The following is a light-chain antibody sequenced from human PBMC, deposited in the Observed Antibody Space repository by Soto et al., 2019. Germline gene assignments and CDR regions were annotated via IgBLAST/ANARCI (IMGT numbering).Light chain of an antibody. J-gene: IGKJ5*01. CDR3: EQYTNCFSIT. CDR1: QSVRSK. Sequence: IVLPQTPASLSVSEGERATLSCGASQSVRSKVAWYQQKPGQAPSLVIYDTYIRATGIPARFSGSGFGTEFTLTISSLQSEDFAVYYCEQYTNCFSITVAQGTRLEIK. CDR2: DTY. V-gene: IGKV3-15*01.